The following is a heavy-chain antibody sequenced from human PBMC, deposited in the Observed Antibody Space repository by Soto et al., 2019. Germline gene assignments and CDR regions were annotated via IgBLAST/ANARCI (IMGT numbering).Heavy chain of an antibody. CDR2: ISGGGDTT. CDR3: AKGLGGSGSLTPRVDF. V-gene: IGHV3-23*01. CDR1: GFTFNNYA. D-gene: IGHD3-10*01. J-gene: IGHJ4*02. Sequence: EVQLLESGGGLVQPGGSLRLSCAASGFTFNNYAMTWVRQAPGKGLEWVSAISGGGDTTSYADSVKGRFTVSRDGPQNALYLQMSSLRAEDSALYYCAKGLGGSGSLTPRVDFWGQGTLVTVSS.